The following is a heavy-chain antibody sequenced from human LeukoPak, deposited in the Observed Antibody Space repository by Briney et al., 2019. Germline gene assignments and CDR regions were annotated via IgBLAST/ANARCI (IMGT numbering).Heavy chain of an antibody. D-gene: IGHD6-19*01. V-gene: IGHV3-30*01. CDR1: GFTFSHYA. CDR2: ISYDGNHK. Sequence: GRSLRLSCAASGFTFSHYAMHWVRQAPGKGLEWVAVISYDGNHKYYADSVKGRFTISRDNSKNTLYVQMNSLRTDDTAVYYCAREGGGDRWLVLNWGQGTLVTVSS. CDR3: AREGGGDRWLVLN. J-gene: IGHJ4*02.